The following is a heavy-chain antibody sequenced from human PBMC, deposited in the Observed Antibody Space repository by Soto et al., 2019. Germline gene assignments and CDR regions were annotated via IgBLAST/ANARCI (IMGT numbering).Heavy chain of an antibody. V-gene: IGHV3-30*18. J-gene: IGHJ4*02. Sequence: GGSLRLSCAASGLTFSSFGMHWVRQAPGKGLEWVAVISYDGSNKYYADSVKGRFTISRDDSKNTLYLQMNSLRAEDTAVYYCAKDLRIKQQLLLVLAYWGQGTLVTVYS. D-gene: IGHD6-13*01. CDR3: AKDLRIKQQLLLVLAY. CDR2: ISYDGSNK. CDR1: GLTFSSFG.